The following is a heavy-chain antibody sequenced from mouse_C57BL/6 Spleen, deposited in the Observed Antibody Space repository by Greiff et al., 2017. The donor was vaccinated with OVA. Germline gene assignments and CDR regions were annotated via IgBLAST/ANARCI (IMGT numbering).Heavy chain of an antibody. CDR2: INPGSGGT. D-gene: IGHD1-1*01. J-gene: IGHJ4*01. CDR1: GYAFTNYL. V-gene: IGHV1-54*01. CDR3: ARGEDYGSSYAMDY. Sequence: VQGVESGAELVRPGTSVKVSCKASGYAFTNYLIEWVKQRPGQGLEWIGVINPGSGGTNYNEKFKGKATLTADKSSSTAYMQLSSLTSEDSAVYFCARGEDYGSSYAMDYWGQGTSVTVSS.